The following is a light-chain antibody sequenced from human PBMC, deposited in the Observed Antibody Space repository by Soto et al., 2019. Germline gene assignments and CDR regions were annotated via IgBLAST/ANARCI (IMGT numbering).Light chain of an antibody. V-gene: IGLV1-40*01. CDR3: QSYDSSLSDV. Sequence: QAVVTQPPSVSGAPGQRVTISCTGSSSNIGAGYDVHWYQQLPGTAPKLLIYGNSNRPSGVPDRFSGSKSGTSASLAITGLRAEDEADYYCQSYDSSLSDVFGTGTKLTVL. CDR2: GNS. CDR1: SSNIGAGYD. J-gene: IGLJ1*01.